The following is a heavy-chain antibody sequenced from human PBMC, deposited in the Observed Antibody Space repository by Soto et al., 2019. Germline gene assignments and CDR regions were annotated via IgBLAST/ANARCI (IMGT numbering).Heavy chain of an antibody. CDR3: AKGGDYDYVWGGYRSTNFDY. V-gene: IGHV3-23*01. J-gene: IGHJ4*02. CDR2: ISGSGGST. CDR1: GFTFSSYA. Sequence: EVQLLESGGGLVQPGGSLRLSCAASGFTFSSYAMSWVRQAPGKGLEWVSAISGSGGSTYYADSVKGRFTISRDNSKNTLYLQMNSLRAEEKAVYYCAKGGDYDYVWGGYRSTNFDYWGQGTLVTVSS. D-gene: IGHD3-16*02.